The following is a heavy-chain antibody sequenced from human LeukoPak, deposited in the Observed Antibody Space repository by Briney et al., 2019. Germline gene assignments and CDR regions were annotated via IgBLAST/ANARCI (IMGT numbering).Heavy chain of an antibody. V-gene: IGHV4-59*01. CDR2: IYYSGST. CDR3: ARVRGGSDYYYYYMDV. J-gene: IGHJ6*03. CDR1: GGSINSYY. Sequence: SETLSLTCTVSGGSINSYYWSWIRQPPGKGLEWIGYIYYSGSTNYNPSLKSRVTISVDTSKNQFSLKLSSVTAADTAVYYCARVRGGSDYYYYYMDVWGKGTTVTVSS. D-gene: IGHD3-10*01.